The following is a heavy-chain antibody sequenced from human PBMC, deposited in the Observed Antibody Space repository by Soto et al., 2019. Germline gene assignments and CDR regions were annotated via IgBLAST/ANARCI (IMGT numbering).Heavy chain of an antibody. CDR1: GGSISSYY. V-gene: IGHV4-59*01. CDR2: IYYSGST. Sequence: QVQLQESGPGLVKPSETLSLTCTVSGGSISSYYWSWIRQPPGKGLEWIGYIYYSGSTNYNPSLKSRVTIAVDTSKNQLALQLSSVTDADTAVYYCARDPPIGSTSCPWGQGTLVTVSS. D-gene: IGHD2-2*01. J-gene: IGHJ5*02. CDR3: ARDPPIGSTSCP.